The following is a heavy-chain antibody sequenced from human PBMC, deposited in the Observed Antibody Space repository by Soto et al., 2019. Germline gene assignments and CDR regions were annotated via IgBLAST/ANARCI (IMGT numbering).Heavy chain of an antibody. J-gene: IGHJ4*02. Sequence: SETLSLTCAVYGGPFSGYYWSWIRQPPGKGLEWTGEINHSGSTNYNPSLKSRVTISVDTSKNQFSLKLSSVTAADTAVYYCARGRGIVGAIALAYWGQGTLVTVSS. D-gene: IGHD1-26*01. V-gene: IGHV4-34*01. CDR2: INHSGST. CDR1: GGPFSGYY. CDR3: ARGRGIVGAIALAY.